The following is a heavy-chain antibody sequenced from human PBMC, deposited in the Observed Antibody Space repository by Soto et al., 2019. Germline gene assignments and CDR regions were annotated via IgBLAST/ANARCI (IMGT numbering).Heavy chain of an antibody. J-gene: IGHJ4*02. D-gene: IGHD2-21*01. Sequence: PSDTLSLTCTVSGGFINRGAYYWTWIRQHPGKGLEWIGSVYYSGSTNYDPSLKSRVTISVDTSKNQFSLQLSSVSAADTAVYYCARGAGGNFYFDYWGQGTLVTVSS. CDR3: ARGAGGNFYFDY. CDR2: VYYSGST. CDR1: GGFINRGAYY. V-gene: IGHV4-31*02.